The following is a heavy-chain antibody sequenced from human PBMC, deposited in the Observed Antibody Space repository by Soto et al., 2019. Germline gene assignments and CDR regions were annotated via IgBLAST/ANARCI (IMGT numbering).Heavy chain of an antibody. Sequence: QVQLQESGPGLVKPSQTLSLTCTVSGGSISSGGYYWSWIRQHPGKGLEWIGYIYYSGSTYYNPSLKSRVTISVDTSKNQFSLKLSSVTAADPAVYYCARDQADSHDAFDIWGQGTMVTVSS. CDR1: GGSISSGGYY. V-gene: IGHV4-31*03. J-gene: IGHJ3*02. CDR3: ARDQADSHDAFDI. CDR2: IYYSGST.